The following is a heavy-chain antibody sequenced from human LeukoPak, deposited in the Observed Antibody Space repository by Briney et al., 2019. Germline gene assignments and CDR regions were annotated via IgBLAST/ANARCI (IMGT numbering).Heavy chain of an antibody. CDR1: GGSISSGSYY. D-gene: IGHD4-23*01. J-gene: IGHJ6*03. CDR3: ARGKRNGGNSRRGYYYYYMDV. Sequence: SETLSLTCTVSGGSISSGSYYWSWIRQPAGKGLEWIGRIYTSGSTNYNPSLKSRVTISVDTSKNQFSLKLSSVTAADTAVYYCARGKRNGGNSRRGYYYYYMDVWGKGTTVTISS. CDR2: IYTSGST. V-gene: IGHV4-61*02.